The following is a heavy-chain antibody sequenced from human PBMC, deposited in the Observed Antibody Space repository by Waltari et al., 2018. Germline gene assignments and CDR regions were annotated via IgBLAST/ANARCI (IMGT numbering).Heavy chain of an antibody. CDR1: GDSISTSTFY. V-gene: IGHV4-39*01. D-gene: IGHD3-3*01. CDR2: VYYTGYK. Sequence: QAQLQELGPGQVKPSETLSFRCAVSGDSISTSTFYWGWVRQPPGKGLEWVGSVYYTGYKFYNPPLKSRLTLSMDTSNNHFSLSLTSVTAADTAVYYCVRQRSADFWSGYFDLWGQGTLVTVSS. J-gene: IGHJ4*02. CDR3: VRQRSADFWSGYFDL.